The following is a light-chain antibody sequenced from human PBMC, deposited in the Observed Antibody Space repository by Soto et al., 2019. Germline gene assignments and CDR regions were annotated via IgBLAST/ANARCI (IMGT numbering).Light chain of an antibody. CDR1: SSDVGNYNL. CDR2: EGS. Sequence: QSALTQPASVSGSPGQSITISCTGTSSDVGNYNLVSWYQQHPGKAPKLMIYEGSKRPSGVSNRFSGSKSGNTASLTISGVQAEDEADYYCCSYAGSGTLLFGGGTKLTVL. J-gene: IGLJ2*01. V-gene: IGLV2-23*01. CDR3: CSYAGSGTLL.